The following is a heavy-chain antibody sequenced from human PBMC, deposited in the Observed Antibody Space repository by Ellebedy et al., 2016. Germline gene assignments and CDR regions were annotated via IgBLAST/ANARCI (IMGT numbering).Heavy chain of an antibody. V-gene: IGHV1-69*05. Sequence: SVKVSXXASGGTFSSYAISWVRQAPGQGLEWMGGIIPIFGTANYAQKLQGRVTMTTDTSTSTAYMELRSLRSDDTAVYYCARGYCSSTSCYFLWWFDPWGQGTLVTVSS. CDR3: ARGYCSSTSCYFLWWFDP. CDR1: GGTFSSYA. D-gene: IGHD2-2*01. CDR2: IIPIFGTA. J-gene: IGHJ5*02.